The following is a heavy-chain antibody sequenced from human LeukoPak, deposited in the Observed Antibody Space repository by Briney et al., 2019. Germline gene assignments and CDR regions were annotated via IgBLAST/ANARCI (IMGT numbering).Heavy chain of an antibody. J-gene: IGHJ4*02. CDR1: GFTFSHAW. CDR3: TTGFFTEY. Sequence: PGGSLRLSCAASGFTFSHAWMSWVRQAPGKGLEWVGRIKSKAVGGTTDYAAPVKGRFTISRDDSNNTLYLHMNSLKTEDTAVYYCTTGFFTEYWGQGTLVTVSS. V-gene: IGHV3-15*01. CDR2: IKSKAVGGTT. D-gene: IGHD2/OR15-2a*01.